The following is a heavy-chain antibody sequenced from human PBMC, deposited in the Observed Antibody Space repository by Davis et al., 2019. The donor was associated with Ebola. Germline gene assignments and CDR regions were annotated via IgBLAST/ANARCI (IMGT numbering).Heavy chain of an antibody. D-gene: IGHD3-16*01. CDR2: FDPEDGET. CDR1: GYTLTELS. J-gene: IGHJ5*02. V-gene: IGHV1-24*01. Sequence: AASVKVSCKVSGYTLTELSMHWVRQAPGKGLEWMGGFDPEDGETIYAQKFQGRVTMTEDTSTDTAYMELSSLRSEDTAVYYCATGPSLVGGWFDPWGQGTLVTVSS. CDR3: ATGPSLVGGWFDP.